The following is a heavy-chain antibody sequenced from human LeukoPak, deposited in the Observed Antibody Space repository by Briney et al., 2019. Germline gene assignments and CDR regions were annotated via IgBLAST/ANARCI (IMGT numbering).Heavy chain of an antibody. V-gene: IGHV4-59*01. CDR2: IYYSGST. CDR3: ARGSSGAAAGTWWFDP. CDR1: GGSISSYY. Sequence: SETLSLTCTVSGGSISSYYWSWIRQPPGKGLEWIGYIYYSGSTNYNPSLKSRVTISVDTSKNQFSLKLSSVTAADTAVYYCARGSSGAAAGTWWFDPWGQGTLVTVSS. J-gene: IGHJ5*02. D-gene: IGHD6-13*01.